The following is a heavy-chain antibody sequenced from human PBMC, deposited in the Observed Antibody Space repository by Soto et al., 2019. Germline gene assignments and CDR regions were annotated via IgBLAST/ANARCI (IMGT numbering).Heavy chain of an antibody. D-gene: IGHD2-2*01. CDR3: AKARPPYYANAVDV. Sequence: EVQLLESGGGLVQPGGSLRLSCAASGFAFGSYSMSWVRQAPGKGLEWVSSISGSGGSTYYADSVKGRFSISRDNSKNTLSLRMNSLRAEDTAVYYCAKARPPYYANAVDVWGQGTMVTVSS. V-gene: IGHV3-23*01. J-gene: IGHJ3*01. CDR1: GFAFGSYS. CDR2: ISGSGGST.